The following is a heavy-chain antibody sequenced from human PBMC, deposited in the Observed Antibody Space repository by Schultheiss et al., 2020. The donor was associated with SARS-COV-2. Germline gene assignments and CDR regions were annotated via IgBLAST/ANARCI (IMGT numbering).Heavy chain of an antibody. Sequence: GGSLRLSCAASGFTVSSNYMSWVRQAPGKGLEWVSAISGSGGSTYYADSVKGRFTISRDNSKNTLYLQMNSLRAEDTAVYYCAMLAVAGRNDAFDIWGQGTMVTVSS. CDR1: GFTVSSNY. CDR3: AMLAVAGRNDAFDI. J-gene: IGHJ3*02. V-gene: IGHV3-23*01. D-gene: IGHD6-19*01. CDR2: ISGSGGST.